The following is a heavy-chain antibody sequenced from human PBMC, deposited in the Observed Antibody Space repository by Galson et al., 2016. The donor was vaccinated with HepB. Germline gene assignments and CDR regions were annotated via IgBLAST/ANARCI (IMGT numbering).Heavy chain of an antibody. CDR1: GFTFSNYW. Sequence: SLRLSCAASGFTFSNYWMAWVRQAPGKGLEWVANIEPDGGETYYVDSLKGRFTISRDNAKNSLYLQMSSLRAEDTALYYCARDDETWRHWGQGTLVIVSS. J-gene: IGHJ4*02. CDR3: ARDDETWRH. V-gene: IGHV3-7*01. D-gene: IGHD3-3*01. CDR2: IEPDGGET.